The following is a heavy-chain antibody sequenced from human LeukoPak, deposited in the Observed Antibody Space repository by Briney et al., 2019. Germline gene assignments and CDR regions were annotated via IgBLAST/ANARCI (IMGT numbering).Heavy chain of an antibody. CDR2: IIPIFGTV. D-gene: IGHD5-18*01. CDR3: ARDLYVGYSYGPLGY. V-gene: IGHV1-69*13. Sequence: SVKVSCKASGGTFSTYAISWVRQAPGQGLEWMGGIIPIFGTVNYAQKFQGRVTITADESTSTAYMDLSSLRSEDTAVYYCARDLYVGYSYGPLGYWGQGTLVTVSS. J-gene: IGHJ4*02. CDR1: GGTFSTYA.